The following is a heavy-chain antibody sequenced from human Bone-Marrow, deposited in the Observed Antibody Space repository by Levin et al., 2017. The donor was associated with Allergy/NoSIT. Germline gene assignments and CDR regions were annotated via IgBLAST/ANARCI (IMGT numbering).Heavy chain of an antibody. J-gene: IGHJ4*02. D-gene: IGHD5-18*01. CDR2: ISSSGTIK. CDR1: GFTFSSYE. Sequence: GGSLRLSCVDSGFTFSSYEMNWVRQAPGKGLEWISYISSSGTIKYYADSVKGRFTISRDNAKKSLNLQMNSLRAEDTAVYYCARKRAYSYGYGGLDHWGQGTLVTVSS. CDR3: ARKRAYSYGYGGLDH. V-gene: IGHV3-48*03.